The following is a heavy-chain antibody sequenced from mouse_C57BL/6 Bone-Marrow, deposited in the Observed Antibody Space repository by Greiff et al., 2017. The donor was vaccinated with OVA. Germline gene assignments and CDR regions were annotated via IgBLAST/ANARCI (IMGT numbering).Heavy chain of an antibody. Sequence: VQLQQSGAELVKPGASVKISCKSSGYTFTDYYINWVKQRPGQGLEWIGKIGPGSGSTYYNEKFKGKATLTADKSSSTAYMQLSSLTSEDSAVYFCTYDYDPWFAYWGQGTLVTVSA. CDR3: TYDYDPWFAY. D-gene: IGHD2-4*01. CDR1: GYTFTDYY. J-gene: IGHJ3*01. CDR2: IGPGSGST. V-gene: IGHV1-77*01.